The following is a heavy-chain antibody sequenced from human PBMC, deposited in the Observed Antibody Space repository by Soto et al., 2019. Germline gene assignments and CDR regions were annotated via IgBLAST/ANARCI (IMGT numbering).Heavy chain of an antibody. CDR1: GFTVSSYG. Sequence: QVQLVQSGGGVVQPVRSLRLSCAGSGFTVSSYGIHWVRQAPGKGLEWVALISYDGGNEKYTESVKDRFTISRDDSHNVAYLQMSSLRTADTAMYYCAKDRYSGTYPTDFDYWGQGSLVTVSS. D-gene: IGHD1-26*01. CDR2: ISYDGGNE. J-gene: IGHJ4*02. V-gene: IGHV3-30*18. CDR3: AKDRYSGTYPTDFDY.